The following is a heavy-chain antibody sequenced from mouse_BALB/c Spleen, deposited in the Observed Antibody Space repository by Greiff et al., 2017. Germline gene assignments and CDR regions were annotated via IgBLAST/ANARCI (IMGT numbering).Heavy chain of an antibody. Sequence: VQLQQSGAELAKPGASVKMSCKASGYTFTSYWMHWVKQRPGQGLEWIGYINPSTGYTEYNQKFKDKATLTADKSSSTAYMQLSSLTSEDSAVYYCARPYYGYFDYWGQGTTLTVSS. CDR1: GYTFTSYW. CDR3: ARPYYGYFDY. CDR2: INPSTGYT. J-gene: IGHJ2*01. D-gene: IGHD1-1*01. V-gene: IGHV1-7*01.